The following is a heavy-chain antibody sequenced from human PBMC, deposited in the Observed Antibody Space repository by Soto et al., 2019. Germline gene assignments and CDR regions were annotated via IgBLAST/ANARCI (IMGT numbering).Heavy chain of an antibody. V-gene: IGHV3-74*01. J-gene: IGHJ4*02. D-gene: IGHD1-1*01. CDR1: GFSFSAYC. Sequence: LRLSCEVSGFSFSAYCMHWVRQVPGKGLIWVSRISDDGSTTTYADSVKGRFTISRDNAKNTLYLQMNSLRADDTGLYYCTRGPRVSSTGTGAHWGQGTLVTVSS. CDR2: ISDDGSTT. CDR3: TRGPRVSSTGTGAH.